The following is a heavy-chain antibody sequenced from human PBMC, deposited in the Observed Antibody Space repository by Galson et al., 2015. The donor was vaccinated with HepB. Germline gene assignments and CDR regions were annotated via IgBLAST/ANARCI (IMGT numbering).Heavy chain of an antibody. J-gene: IGHJ4*02. CDR3: AKVATRGQWLARWNFDY. CDR1: GFTFSAYG. CDR2: ITYDEDSH. V-gene: IGHV3-30*18. D-gene: IGHD6-19*01. Sequence: SLRLSCAASGFTFSAYGMHWVRQAPGKGLDWVAGITYDEDSHYYADSVKGRVTISRDNLKNTLFPQMSSLRPEDTAVYYCAKVATRGQWLARWNFDYWGQGILVTVSS.